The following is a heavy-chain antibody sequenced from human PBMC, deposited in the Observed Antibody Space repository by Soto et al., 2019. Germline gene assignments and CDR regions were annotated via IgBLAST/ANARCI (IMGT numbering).Heavy chain of an antibody. V-gene: IGHV1-69*01. CDR1: GGTFSSYA. J-gene: IGHJ4*02. D-gene: IGHD3-9*01. CDR2: IIPIFGTA. CDR3: ARGERYFDWGSFDY. Sequence: QVQLVQSGAEVKKPGSSVKVSCKASGGTFSSYAISWVRQAPGQGLEWMGGIIPIFGTANYAQKFQGRVTITADESTSTAYMELNSLRSEDTAVYYCARGERYFDWGSFDYWGQGTLVTVSS.